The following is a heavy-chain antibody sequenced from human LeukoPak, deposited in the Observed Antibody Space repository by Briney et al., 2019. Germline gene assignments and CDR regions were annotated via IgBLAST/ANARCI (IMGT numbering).Heavy chain of an antibody. CDR1: GFTFSSHW. D-gene: IGHD2-2*01. J-gene: IGHJ4*02. CDR3: ARDRRLLCFDY. Sequence: SGGSLRLSCAASGFTFSSHWMHWVRQAPGEGLVWVSHINSDASTTRYADSVKGRFTISRDNAKNTLYLQMNSLRAEDTAVYYCARDRRLLCFDYWGQGTLVTVSS. V-gene: IGHV3-74*01. CDR2: INSDASTT.